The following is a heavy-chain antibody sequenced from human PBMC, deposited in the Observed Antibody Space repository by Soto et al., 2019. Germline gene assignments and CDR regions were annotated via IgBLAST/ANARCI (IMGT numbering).Heavy chain of an antibody. J-gene: IGHJ4*02. Sequence: EVQLLESGGGLVQPGGSLRLSCAASGFMLSSYVMSWVRQAPGKGLEWVSGVSGSGSRTYYADSVKGRFSISRDNSRNTLYLQLNSLRAEDTAVYYCAVLTTVTDADYWGQGTLVTVPS. CDR1: GFMLSSYV. D-gene: IGHD4-17*01. CDR3: AVLTTVTDADY. CDR2: VSGSGSRT. V-gene: IGHV3-23*01.